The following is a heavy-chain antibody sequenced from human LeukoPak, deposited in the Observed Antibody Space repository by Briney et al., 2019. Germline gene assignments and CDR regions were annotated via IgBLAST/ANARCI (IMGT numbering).Heavy chain of an antibody. CDR1: GGSISSYY. D-gene: IGHD2-2*01. J-gene: IGHJ5*02. Sequence: PSETLSLTCTVSGGSISSYYWSWIRQPPGKGLEWIGYIYYSGSTNYNPSLKSRVTISADTSKNQFSLRLSSVTAADTAVYYCARLTPDIVVVPAAMGPGYFDPWGQGTLVTVSS. V-gene: IGHV4-59*01. CDR2: IYYSGST. CDR3: ARLTPDIVVVPAAMGPGYFDP.